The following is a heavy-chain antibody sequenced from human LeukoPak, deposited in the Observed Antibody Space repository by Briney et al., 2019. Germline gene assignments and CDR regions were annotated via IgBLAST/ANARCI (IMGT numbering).Heavy chain of an antibody. CDR1: GYTFTGYY. Sequence: ASVKVSCKASGYTFTGYYMHWVRQAPGQGLEWMGWINPNSGGTNYAQKFQGRVTMTRDTSISTAYMELSRLRSDDTAVYYCARDGGTSAPYDAFDIWGQGTMVTVSS. CDR2: INPNSGGT. D-gene: IGHD4-23*01. J-gene: IGHJ3*02. CDR3: ARDGGTSAPYDAFDI. V-gene: IGHV1-2*02.